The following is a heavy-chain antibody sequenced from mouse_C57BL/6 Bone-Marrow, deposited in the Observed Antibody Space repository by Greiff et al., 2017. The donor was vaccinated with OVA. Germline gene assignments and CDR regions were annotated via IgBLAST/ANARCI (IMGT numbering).Heavy chain of an antibody. CDR2: IRSKSSNYAT. CDR3: VGDRYSNYYGWFAY. Sequence: EVQLVESGGGLVQPKGSLKLSCAASGFTFNTYAMHWVRQAPGKGLEWVARIRSKSSNYATYYADSVKDRLTTSRDDSQSMLYLQMNNLETEDTAVYYCVGDRYSNYYGWFAYWGQGTLVTVSA. V-gene: IGHV10-3*01. J-gene: IGHJ3*01. D-gene: IGHD2-5*01. CDR1: GFTFNTYA.